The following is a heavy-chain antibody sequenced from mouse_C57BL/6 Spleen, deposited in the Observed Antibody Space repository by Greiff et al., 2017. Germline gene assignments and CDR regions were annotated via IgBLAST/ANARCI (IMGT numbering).Heavy chain of an antibody. CDR2: IYPGDGDT. V-gene: IGHV1-80*01. CDR3: ARGDYYGSSPYYAMDY. J-gene: IGHJ4*01. D-gene: IGHD1-1*01. CDR1: GYAFSSYW. Sequence: GASVKISCKASGYAFSSYWMNWVKQRPGKGLEWIGQIYPGDGDTNYNGKFKGKATLTADKSSSTAYMQLSSLTSEDSAVYFCARGDYYGSSPYYAMDYWGQGTSVTVSS.